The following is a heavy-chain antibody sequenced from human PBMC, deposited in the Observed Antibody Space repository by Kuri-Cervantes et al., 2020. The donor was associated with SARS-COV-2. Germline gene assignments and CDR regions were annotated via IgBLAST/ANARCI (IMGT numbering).Heavy chain of an antibody. D-gene: IGHD1-26*01. J-gene: IGHJ1*01. CDR2: IYSGGST. Sequence: GGSLRLSCAASGFTVSSNYMSWVRQAPGKGLEWVSVIYSGGSTYYADSVKGRFTISRDNSKNTLCLQMNSLRAEDTAVYYCARALGDSGSYHIQHWGQGTLVTVSS. CDR3: ARALGDSGSYHIQH. CDR1: GFTVSSNY. V-gene: IGHV3-66*02.